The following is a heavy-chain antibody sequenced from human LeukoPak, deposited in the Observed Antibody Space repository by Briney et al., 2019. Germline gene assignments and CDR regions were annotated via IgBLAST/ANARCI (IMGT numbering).Heavy chain of an antibody. CDR2: INHSGST. J-gene: IGHJ6*02. D-gene: IGHD5-12*01. CDR1: GGSFSGYY. V-gene: IGHV4-34*01. Sequence: SETLSLTCAVYGGSFSGYYWSWTRQPPGKGLEWIGEINHSGSTNYNPSLKSRVTISVDTSKNQFSLKLSSVTAADTAVYYCARGRSGYVYGMDVWGQGTTVTVSS. CDR3: ARGRSGYVYGMDV.